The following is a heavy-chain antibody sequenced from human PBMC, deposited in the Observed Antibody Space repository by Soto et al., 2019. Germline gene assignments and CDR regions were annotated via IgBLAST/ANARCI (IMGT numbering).Heavy chain of an antibody. Sequence: ASVKVSCKASGYTFTSYGISWVRQAPGQGLEWMGWISAYNDNTNYAQKLQGRVTMTTDTSTSTAYMELRSLRSDDTAVYYCARDPLTLTTTQINWFDPWGQGTLVTVS. J-gene: IGHJ5*02. CDR3: ARDPLTLTTTQINWFDP. V-gene: IGHV1-18*01. CDR2: ISAYNDNT. CDR1: GYTFTSYG. D-gene: IGHD4-17*01.